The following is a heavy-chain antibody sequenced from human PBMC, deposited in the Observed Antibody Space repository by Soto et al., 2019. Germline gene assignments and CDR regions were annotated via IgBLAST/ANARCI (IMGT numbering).Heavy chain of an antibody. D-gene: IGHD5-18*01. V-gene: IGHV1-18*01. CDR1: GYTFTSYG. CDR2: ISAYNGNT. CDR3: ARDGVDTATGYYYGMDV. Sequence: QVQLVQSGAEVKKPGASVKVSCKASGYTFTSYGIGWVRQAPGQGLEWMGWISAYNGNTNYAQKFQGRVTMTTDTSTSTAYMELRSLRSDDTAVYYCARDGVDTATGYYYGMDVWGQGTTVTVSS. J-gene: IGHJ6*02.